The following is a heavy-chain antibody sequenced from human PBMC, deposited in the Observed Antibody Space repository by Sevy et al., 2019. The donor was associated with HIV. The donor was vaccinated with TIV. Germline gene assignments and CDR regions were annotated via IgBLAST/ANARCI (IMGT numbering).Heavy chain of an antibody. J-gene: IGHJ4*02. V-gene: IGHV3-49*03. CDR2: IRSEVYGGTT. CDR3: TRGRRVYADYGVDY. CDR1: GFTFGEYS. Sequence: GGSLRLSCTASGFTFGEYSMSWFRQAPGKGLEWVSFIRSEVYGGTTEYAASVKGRFTISRDDSKSIAYLQMTNLKTEDTAVYYCTRGRRVYADYGVDYWGQGTLVTVSS. D-gene: IGHD4-17*01.